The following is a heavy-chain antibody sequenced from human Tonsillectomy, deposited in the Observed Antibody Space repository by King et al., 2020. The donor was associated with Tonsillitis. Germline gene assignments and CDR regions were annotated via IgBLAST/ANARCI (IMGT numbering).Heavy chain of an antibody. D-gene: IGHD3-22*01. Sequence: VQLVESGAEVKKPGESLRISCKGSGYSFTSYWISWVRQMPGKGLEWMGRIDPSDSYTNYSPSFQGHVTISADKSISTAYLQWSSLKASDTAMYYFATHLDYYDSSGYYSFDYWGQGTLVTVSS. CDR1: GYSFTSYW. CDR3: ATHLDYYDSSGYYSFDY. CDR2: IDPSDSYT. J-gene: IGHJ4*02. V-gene: IGHV5-10-1*01.